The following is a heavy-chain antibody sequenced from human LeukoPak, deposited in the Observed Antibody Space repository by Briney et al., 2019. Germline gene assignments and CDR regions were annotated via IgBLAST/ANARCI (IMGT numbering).Heavy chain of an antibody. J-gene: IGHJ6*02. CDR2: ISGSGGTI. D-gene: IGHD6-6*01. V-gene: IGHV3-23*01. CDR1: GFTFSSYA. CDR3: ARRLEQNYYYYGMDV. Sequence: PGGSLRLSCAASGFTFSSYAMSWVRQAPGKGLEWVSAISGSGGTIYYADSVKGRFTISRDNAKNSLYLQMNSLRAEDTAVYYCARRLEQNYYYYGMDVWGQGTTVTVSS.